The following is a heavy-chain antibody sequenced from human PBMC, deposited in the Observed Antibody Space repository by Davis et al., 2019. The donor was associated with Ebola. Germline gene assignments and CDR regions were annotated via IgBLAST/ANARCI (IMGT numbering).Heavy chain of an antibody. CDR2: TYYYRSKWNN. Sequence: PSETLSLTCAIFGDTVSGNSGAWNWIRQSTSRGLEWLGRTYYYRSKWNNDYAVSVKSRITINPDTTKNQFSLQLNSVTHEDTAVYYCVRGWLRSKFDYWGQGTLVTVSS. D-gene: IGHD5-12*01. V-gene: IGHV6-1*01. CDR1: GDTVSGNSGA. CDR3: VRGWLRSKFDY. J-gene: IGHJ4*02.